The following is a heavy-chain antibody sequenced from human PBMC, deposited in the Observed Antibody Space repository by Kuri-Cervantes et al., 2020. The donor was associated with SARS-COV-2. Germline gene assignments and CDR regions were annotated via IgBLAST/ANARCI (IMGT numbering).Heavy chain of an antibody. CDR1: GGSISSSSYY. Sequence: SETLSLTCTVSGGSISSSSYYWGWIRQPPGKGLEWIGSIYYSGSTYYNPSLKNRVTISVDTSKNQFSLKLSSVTAADTAVYYCARHEWEPYYFDYWGQGTLVTVSS. CDR2: IYYSGST. J-gene: IGHJ4*02. D-gene: IGHD1-26*01. V-gene: IGHV4-39*01. CDR3: ARHEWEPYYFDY.